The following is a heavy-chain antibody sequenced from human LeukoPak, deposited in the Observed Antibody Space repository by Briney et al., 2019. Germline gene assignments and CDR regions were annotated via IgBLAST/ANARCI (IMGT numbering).Heavy chain of an antibody. CDR1: GYTFTSYY. D-gene: IGHD6-13*01. CDR2: INPSGSST. CDR3: ARRYSSSWYEVMHLSGSYYYYMDV. J-gene: IGHJ6*03. V-gene: IGHV1-46*01. Sequence: ASVKVSCKASGYTFTSYYMHWVRQAPGQGLEWMGLINPSGSSTSYAQKFQGRLSLTRDMSTSTAYMELSSLRSEDTAVYYCARRYSSSWYEVMHLSGSYYYYMDVWGKGTTVTISS.